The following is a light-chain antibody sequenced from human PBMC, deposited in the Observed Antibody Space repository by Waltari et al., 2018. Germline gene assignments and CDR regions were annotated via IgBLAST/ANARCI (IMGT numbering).Light chain of an antibody. Sequence: QSALTQPASVSGSPGQSITISCTGTSSDVGGYNYVSRYQQHPGKAPKLMICDVSNRPSGVSNRFSGSKSGNTASLTISGLQAEDEADYYCSSYTSSSTLGFGTGTKVTVL. V-gene: IGLV2-14*03. J-gene: IGLJ1*01. CDR3: SSYTSSSTLG. CDR2: DVS. CDR1: SSDVGGYNY.